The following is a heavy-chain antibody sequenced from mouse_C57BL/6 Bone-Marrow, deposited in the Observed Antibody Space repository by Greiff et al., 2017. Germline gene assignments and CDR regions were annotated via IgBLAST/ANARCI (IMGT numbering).Heavy chain of an antibody. J-gene: IGHJ4*01. CDR2: IYPRSGNT. V-gene: IGHV1-81*01. CDR1: GFTFTGYG. CDR3: ARRADGYYGYCYARDD. Sequence: QVQLMQSGAELVRPGASVKLSCKASGFTFTGYGISWVKQRTGKGLEWIGEIYPRSGNTYYNEKFKGKATLTADKSSSTAYLELHSLTSEDSAIYFCARRADGYYGYCYARDDWGQGTSVTVSS. D-gene: IGHD2-3*01.